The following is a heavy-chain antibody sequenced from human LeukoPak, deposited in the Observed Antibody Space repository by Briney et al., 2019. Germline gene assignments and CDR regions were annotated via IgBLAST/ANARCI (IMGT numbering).Heavy chain of an antibody. CDR1: GFTFSSYW. J-gene: IGHJ4*02. CDR2: IKQDGSEK. V-gene: IGHV3-7*01. D-gene: IGHD3-16*02. CDR3: ARVGGRYSPLGY. Sequence: RGSLGLSCAASGFTFSSYWMSWVRQAPGKGLEWVANIKQDGSEKYYVDSVKGRFTISRDNDKNSLFLQMTSLRAEDTAVYYCARVGGRYSPLGYWGQGTLVTVSS.